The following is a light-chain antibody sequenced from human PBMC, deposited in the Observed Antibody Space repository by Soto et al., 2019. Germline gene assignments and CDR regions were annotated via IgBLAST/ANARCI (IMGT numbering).Light chain of an antibody. CDR2: WAS. V-gene: IGKV4-1*01. CDR1: QSFLYSSNNKNY. Sequence: DILMTHSPDSLAVSLGERATINCKSSQSFLYSSNNKNYLAWYQQKPGQPPKLLIYWASTRESGVPDRFSGSGSGTDFTLTISSLQAEDVAVYYCQQYYSTPVTFGGGTKVDIK. J-gene: IGKJ4*01. CDR3: QQYYSTPVT.